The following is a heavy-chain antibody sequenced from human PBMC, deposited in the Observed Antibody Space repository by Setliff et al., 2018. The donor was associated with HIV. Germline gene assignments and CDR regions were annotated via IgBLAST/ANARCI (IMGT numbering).Heavy chain of an antibody. V-gene: IGHV4-59*11. CDR1: GGSISSHY. D-gene: IGHD3-22*01. Sequence: SETLSLTCTVSGGSISSHYWSWIRQPPGKGLEWIGSIYYNRITNYNPSLKSRVTVSVDTSKNQFSLKLSSVTAADTAVYYCARAGYYGSTSYWEYFQHWGQGTPVTVSS. J-gene: IGHJ1*01. CDR3: ARAGYYGSTSYWEYFQH. CDR2: IYYNRIT.